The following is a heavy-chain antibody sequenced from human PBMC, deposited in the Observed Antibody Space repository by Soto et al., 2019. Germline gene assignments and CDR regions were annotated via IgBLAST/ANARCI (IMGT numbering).Heavy chain of an antibody. Sequence: QVQLQESGPGLVKPSETLSLTCTVSGGSISGYYWSWIRQPPGKGLEWIGYIYYSGSTNYNPSLKNRVTISIDTSKNQFSLKLSSVTAADTAVYYCARTYYDFWSGYWRWFDPWGQGTLVTVSS. CDR2: IYYSGST. CDR3: ARTYYDFWSGYWRWFDP. CDR1: GGSISGYY. J-gene: IGHJ5*02. D-gene: IGHD3-3*01. V-gene: IGHV4-59*01.